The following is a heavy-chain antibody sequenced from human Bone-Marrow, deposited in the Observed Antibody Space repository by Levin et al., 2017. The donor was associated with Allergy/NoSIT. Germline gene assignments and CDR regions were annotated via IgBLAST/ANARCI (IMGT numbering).Heavy chain of an antibody. CDR3: AHTGSGPTYYYDGVGENDAFDM. D-gene: IGHD3-22*01. CDR1: GFSLSSSGVG. CDR2: IYWDDYK. V-gene: IGHV2-5*02. J-gene: IGHJ3*02. Sequence: SGPTLVKRTQTLTLTCTFSGFSLSSSGVGVGWIRQPPGKALEWLALIYWDDYKLYSPSLKSRLTITKDTSKNQVVLRMTNMDPVDTATYYCAHTGSGPTYYYDGVGENDAFDMWGQGTMVTVSS.